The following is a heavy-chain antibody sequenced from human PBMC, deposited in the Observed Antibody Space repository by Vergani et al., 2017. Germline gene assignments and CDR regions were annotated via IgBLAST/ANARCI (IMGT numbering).Heavy chain of an antibody. D-gene: IGHD6-13*01. CDR2: FYTGGGT. CDR1: GGSISSGSYY. Sequence: QVQLQESGPGLVRPSQTLSLTCTVSGGSISSGSYYWSWFRQPAGKGLEWIGRFYTGGGTSYNPSLKSRVTISVDTSTNQFSLQQSSVTAADTAVYYCARDPLDSTTWPFLLLYMDVWGQGTTVTVSS. V-gene: IGHV4-61*02. J-gene: IGHJ6*02. CDR3: ARDPLDSTTWPFLLLYMDV.